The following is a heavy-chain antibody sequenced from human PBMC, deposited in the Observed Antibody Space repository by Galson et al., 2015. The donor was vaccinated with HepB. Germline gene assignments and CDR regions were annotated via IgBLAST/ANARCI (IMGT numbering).Heavy chain of an antibody. J-gene: IGHJ3*02. D-gene: IGHD3-16*01. Sequence: SVKVSCKASGCTFTSYYMHWVRQAPGQGLEWMGIINPSGGSTSYAQKLQGRVTMTRDTSTSTVYMELSSLRSEDTAVYYCAGGDGFTSNAFDIWGQGTMVTVSS. CDR2: INPSGGST. CDR1: GCTFTSYY. CDR3: AGGDGFTSNAFDI. V-gene: IGHV1-46*04.